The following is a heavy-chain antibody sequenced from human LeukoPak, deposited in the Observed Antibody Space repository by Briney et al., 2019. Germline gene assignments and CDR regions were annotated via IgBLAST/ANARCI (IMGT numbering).Heavy chain of an antibody. CDR2: ISSSGSTI. J-gene: IGHJ6*02. CDR1: GFTFSSYE. D-gene: IGHD6-13*01. Sequence: PGGSLRLSCAASGFTFSSYEMNWVRQAPGKGLEWVSYISSSGSTIYYADSVKGRFTISRDNAKNSLYLQMNSLRAEDTAVYYCARVCAYSLSYGMDVWGQGTTVTVSS. CDR3: ARVCAYSLSYGMDV. V-gene: IGHV3-48*03.